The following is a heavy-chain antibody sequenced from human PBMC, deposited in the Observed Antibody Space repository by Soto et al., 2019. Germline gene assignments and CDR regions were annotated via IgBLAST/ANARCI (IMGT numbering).Heavy chain of an antibody. J-gene: IGHJ6*03. V-gene: IGHV4-39*01. D-gene: IGHD2-8*01. CDR3: ARQPLFHGVLYYMDV. CDR2: VYYSGST. CDR1: GGSISSSKHY. Sequence: QLQLQESGPGLVKPSETLSLTCTVSGGSISSSKHYWGWIRQPPGKGLEWIGSVYYSGSTYFHPSLKSRVTISVDTSENRSSLKLSSVTASDTAVYYCARQPLFHGVLYYMDVWGKGTTVTVSS.